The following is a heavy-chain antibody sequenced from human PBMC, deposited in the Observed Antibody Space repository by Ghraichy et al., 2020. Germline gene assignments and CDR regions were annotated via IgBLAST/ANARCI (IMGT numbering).Heavy chain of an antibody. CDR2: ISGSGGST. J-gene: IGHJ6*03. D-gene: IGHD5-18*01. CDR3: AKVGYSYGLSYYYMDV. V-gene: IGHV3-23*01. Sequence: GGSLRLSCAASGFTFSSYAMSWVRQAPGKGLEWVSAISGSGGSTYYADSVKGRFTISRDNSKNTLYLQMNSLRAEDTAVYYCAKVGYSYGLSYYYMDVWGKGTTVTVSS. CDR1: GFTFSSYA.